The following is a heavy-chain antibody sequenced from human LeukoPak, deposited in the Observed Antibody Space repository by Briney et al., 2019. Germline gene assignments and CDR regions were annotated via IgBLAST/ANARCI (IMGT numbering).Heavy chain of an antibody. Sequence: GGSLRLSCAGSGFTFSSYGMSWVRQTLGKGLEWVSAISGSGVSTYYVDSVKGRFTISRDNSKNTLVLQMNSLRAEDTAVYYCVTEVSGSFPTWGQGTLVTVSS. CDR2: ISGSGVST. V-gene: IGHV3-23*01. CDR3: VTEVSGSFPT. J-gene: IGHJ4*02. D-gene: IGHD1-26*01. CDR1: GFTFSSYG.